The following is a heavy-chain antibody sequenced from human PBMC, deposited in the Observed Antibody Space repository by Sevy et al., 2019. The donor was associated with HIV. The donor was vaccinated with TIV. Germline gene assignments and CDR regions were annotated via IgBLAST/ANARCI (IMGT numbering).Heavy chain of an antibody. CDR3: ARDLEDIVVVVAAAGDAFDI. J-gene: IGHJ3*02. V-gene: IGHV3-21*01. D-gene: IGHD2-15*01. CDR1: GFTFSSYS. Sequence: GGSLRRSCAASGFTFSSYSMNWVRQAPGKGLEWVSSISSSSSYIYYADSVKGRFTISRDNAKNSLYLQMNSLRAEDTAVYYCARDLEDIVVVVAAAGDAFDIWGQGTMVTVSS. CDR2: ISSSSSYI.